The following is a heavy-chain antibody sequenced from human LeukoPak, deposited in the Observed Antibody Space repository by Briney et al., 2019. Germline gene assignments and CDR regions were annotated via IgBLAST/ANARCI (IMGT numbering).Heavy chain of an antibody. D-gene: IGHD3-3*01. CDR3: ARDAPYDPFYYFDY. CDR1: GGTFSSYA. V-gene: IGHV1-69*04. Sequence: SVKVSCKASGGTFSSYAISWVRQAPGQGLEWMGRIIPILGIANYAQKFQGRVTITADKSTSTAYMELSSLRSEDTAVYYCARDAPYDPFYYFDYWGQGTLVTVSS. J-gene: IGHJ4*02. CDR2: IIPILGIA.